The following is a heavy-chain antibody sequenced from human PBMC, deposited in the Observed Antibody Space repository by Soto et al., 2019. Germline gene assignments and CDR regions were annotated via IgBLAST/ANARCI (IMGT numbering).Heavy chain of an antibody. CDR3: ARHSSGWYGLDY. J-gene: IGHJ4*02. Sequence: QLQLQESGPGLVRPSETLSLTCTVSRGSISSDSYYWGWIRQPPGKGLGWIGSIYYSGSTYYNPSLKSRVTISVDTSKNQFSLKVSSVTAADTAVYYCARHSSGWYGLDYWGQGTLVTVSS. V-gene: IGHV4-39*01. CDR1: RGSISSDSYY. CDR2: IYYSGST. D-gene: IGHD6-19*01.